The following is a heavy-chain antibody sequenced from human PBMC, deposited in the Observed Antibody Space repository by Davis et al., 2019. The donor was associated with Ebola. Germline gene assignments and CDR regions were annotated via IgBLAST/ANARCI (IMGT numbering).Heavy chain of an antibody. CDR2: ISYDGSNK. CDR1: GFTFSSYG. D-gene: IGHD3-3*01. V-gene: IGHV3-30*03. J-gene: IGHJ4*02. Sequence: PGGSLRLSCAASGFTFSSYGMHWVRQAPGKGLEWVAVISYDGSNKYYADSVKGRFTISRDNSKNTLYLQMNSLRAEDTAVYYCARVISRFWSGYPLDYWGQGTLVTVSS. CDR3: ARVISRFWSGYPLDY.